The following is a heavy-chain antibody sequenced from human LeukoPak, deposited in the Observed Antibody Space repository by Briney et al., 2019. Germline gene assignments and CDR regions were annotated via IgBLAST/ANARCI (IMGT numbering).Heavy chain of an antibody. J-gene: IGHJ5*02. V-gene: IGHV4-61*01. CDR1: GGSVSSGSNK. D-gene: IGHD2-15*01. Sequence: KPSETLSLTCTVSGGSVSSGSNKWSWIRQPPGKGLEWIGDISYSGSASYNPSLRSRVTISVDTSTNQFSLTLGSVTAADTAVYYSATEAECSGGSCYSYGWFDPWGQGTQVIVSS. CDR3: ATEAECSGGSCYSYGWFDP. CDR2: ISYSGSA.